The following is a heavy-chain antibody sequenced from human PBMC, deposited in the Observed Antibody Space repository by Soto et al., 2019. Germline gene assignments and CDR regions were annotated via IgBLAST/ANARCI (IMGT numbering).Heavy chain of an antibody. V-gene: IGHV4-59*01. D-gene: IGHD5-12*01. CDR2: IYYSGST. J-gene: IGHJ3*02. CDR3: ARDSKATITRHDDFDI. Sequence: QVQLQESGPGLVKPSETLSLTCTVYGGSISSYYLSWIRQPHGRRLVWIGYIYYSGSTNYNPSLKSRVTISVDKSKNQFSLKLSSVTAADTAVYYCARDSKATITRHDDFDIWGQGTMVTVSS. CDR1: GGSISSYY.